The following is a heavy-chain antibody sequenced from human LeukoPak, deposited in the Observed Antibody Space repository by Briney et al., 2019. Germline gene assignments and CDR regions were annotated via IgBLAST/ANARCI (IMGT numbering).Heavy chain of an antibody. D-gene: IGHD4-11*01. V-gene: IGHV3-23*01. CDR1: GFTFSSYA. CDR3: VYSNYGPLSFDY. CDR2: ISGSGGST. J-gene: IGHJ4*02. Sequence: GGSLRLSCEASGFTFSSYAMSWVRQAPGKGLEWVSAISGSGGSTYYADSVKGRFTISRDNSKNTLYLQMNSLRAEDTAVYYCVYSNYGPLSFDYWGQGTLVTVSS.